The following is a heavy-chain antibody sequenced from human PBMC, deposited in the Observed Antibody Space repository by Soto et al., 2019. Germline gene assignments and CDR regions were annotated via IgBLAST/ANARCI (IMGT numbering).Heavy chain of an antibody. J-gene: IGHJ3*02. D-gene: IGHD1-26*01. CDR2: ISYDGSNK. CDR1: GFTFSSYA. Sequence: QVQLVESGGGVVQPGRSLRLSCAASGFTFSSYAMHWVRQAPGKGLEWVAVISYDGSNKYYADSVKGRFTISRDNSKNTLYLQMNSLRVEDTAVYYCARDGMEWELLRAFDIWGQGTMVTVSS. CDR3: ARDGMEWELLRAFDI. V-gene: IGHV3-30-3*01.